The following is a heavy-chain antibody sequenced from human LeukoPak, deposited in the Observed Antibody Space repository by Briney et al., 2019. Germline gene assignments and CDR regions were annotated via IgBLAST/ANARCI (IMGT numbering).Heavy chain of an antibody. CDR3: ASTSSGVMVRGVIIAP. D-gene: IGHD3-10*01. V-gene: IGHV3-21*01. CDR1: GFTFSSYS. Sequence: GGSLRLSCAASGFTFSSYSMNWVRQAPGKGLEWVSPISSSSSYIYYADSVKGRFTISRDNAKNSLYLQMNSLGAEDTAVYYCASTSSGVMVRGVIIAPWGQGTLVTVSS. J-gene: IGHJ5*02. CDR2: ISSSSSYI.